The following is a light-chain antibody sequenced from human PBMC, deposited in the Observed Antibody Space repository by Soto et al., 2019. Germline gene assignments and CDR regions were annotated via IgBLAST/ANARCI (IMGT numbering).Light chain of an antibody. CDR3: QSYDSSLSGWV. CDR2: GNS. V-gene: IGLV1-40*01. J-gene: IGLJ3*02. CDR1: SSNIGVVYN. Sequence: QSVLTQPPPVSGAPGPWVTISCSGSSSNIGVVYNVHWYQQLLGTAPKLLVHGNSTRPSGGPDRVSGSKPGTTASQAITGLQAEDEADYYCQSYDSSLSGWVFGEGTKLTVL.